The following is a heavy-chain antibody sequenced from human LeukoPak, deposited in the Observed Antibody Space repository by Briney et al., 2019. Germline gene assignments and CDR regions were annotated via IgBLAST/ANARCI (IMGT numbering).Heavy chain of an antibody. J-gene: IGHJ3*02. Sequence: GESLKISCKGSGYSFTSYWIGWVRQMPGKGLEWMGIIYPGNSDTRYSPSFQGQVTISADKSISTAYLQWSSLKASDTAMYYCARHPHAGSYWMDAFDIWGQGTMVTVSS. V-gene: IGHV5-51*01. CDR2: IYPGNSDT. CDR1: GYSFTSYW. CDR3: ARHPHAGSYWMDAFDI. D-gene: IGHD1-26*01.